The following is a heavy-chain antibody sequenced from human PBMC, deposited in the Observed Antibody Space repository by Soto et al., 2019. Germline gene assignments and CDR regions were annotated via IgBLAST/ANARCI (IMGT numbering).Heavy chain of an antibody. D-gene: IGHD6-13*01. V-gene: IGHV3-23*01. Sequence: EVQLLESGGGWLQPGGSLRLSCAASGFTFSSYAMNWVRQAPGKGLEWVSGITGSGAGSYYSDAVKGRFTISRDNSKNTLYLQMNSLVAEDTAVYYCAKAYSNSWASDWFDPWGQGTLVTVSS. J-gene: IGHJ5*02. CDR1: GFTFSSYA. CDR3: AKAYSNSWASDWFDP. CDR2: ITGSGAGS.